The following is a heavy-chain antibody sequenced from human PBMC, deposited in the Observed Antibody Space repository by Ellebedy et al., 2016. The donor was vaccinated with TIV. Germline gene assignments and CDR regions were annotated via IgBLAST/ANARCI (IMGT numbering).Heavy chain of an antibody. V-gene: IGHV4-39*01. CDR1: GGSISSSSYY. Sequence: MPSETLSLTCTVSGGSISSSSYYWGWIRQPPGKGLEWIGSIYYSGSTYYNPSLKSRVTISVDTSKNQFSLKLSSVTAADTAVYYCARHLYCSGGSCRDYWGQGTLVTVSS. D-gene: IGHD2-15*01. CDR3: ARHLYCSGGSCRDY. J-gene: IGHJ4*02. CDR2: IYYSGST.